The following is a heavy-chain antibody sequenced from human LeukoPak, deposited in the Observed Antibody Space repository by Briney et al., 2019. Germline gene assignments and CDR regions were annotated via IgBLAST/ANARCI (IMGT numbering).Heavy chain of an antibody. V-gene: IGHV4-39*07. CDR2: IYDSGST. CDR1: GGSIRSSYYY. J-gene: IGHJ6*02. D-gene: IGHD1-26*01. CDR3: ARDGTAMDGMDV. Sequence: SETLSLTCTVSGGSIRSSYYYWGWIRQPPGKGLEWIGSIYDSGSTYYNPSLKSRVTISVDTSKNQFSLKLSSVTAADTAVYYCARDGTAMDGMDVWGQGTTVTVSS.